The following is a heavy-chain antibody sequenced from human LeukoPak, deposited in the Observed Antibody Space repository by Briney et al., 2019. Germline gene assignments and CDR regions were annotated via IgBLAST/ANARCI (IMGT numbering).Heavy chain of an antibody. CDR2: INGDGSSR. J-gene: IGHJ1*01. CDR1: GFTFSSYW. V-gene: IGHV3-74*01. D-gene: IGHD6-19*01. CDR3: AKGEQWLVLYFQH. Sequence: PGGSLRLSCAASGFTFSSYWIHWVRQAPGKGLVWVSRINGDGSSRHYADSVKGRFTISRDNAENTVYLQMNSLRAEDTAVYYCAKGEQWLVLYFQHWGQGTLVTVSS.